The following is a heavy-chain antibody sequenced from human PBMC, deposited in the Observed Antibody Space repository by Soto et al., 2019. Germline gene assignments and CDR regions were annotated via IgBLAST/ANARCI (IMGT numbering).Heavy chain of an antibody. CDR2: IYTAGGT. CDR3: ARALPVAKGGFDP. Sequence: TGGSPRLSCAASGFTVSNTYMTWVRQPPGKGLECVSVIYTAGGTNYADSVKGRFIISRDNSKNTLYLQMNSLRAEDTAVYYCARALPVAKGGFDPWGQGTLVTVSS. D-gene: IGHD2-2*01. V-gene: IGHV3-53*01. CDR1: GFTVSNTY. J-gene: IGHJ5*02.